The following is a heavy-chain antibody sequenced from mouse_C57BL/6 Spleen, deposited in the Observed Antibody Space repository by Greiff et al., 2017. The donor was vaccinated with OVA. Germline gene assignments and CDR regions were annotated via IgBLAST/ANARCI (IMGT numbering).Heavy chain of an antibody. CDR3: ARSPFTTVVSPYYFDY. CDR2: IYPGSGST. V-gene: IGHV1-55*01. Sequence: VQLQQPGAELVKPGASVKMSCKASGYTFTSYWITWVKQRPGQGLEWIGDIYPGSGSTNYNEKFKSKATLTVDTSSSTAYMQLSSLTSEDSAVYYCARSPFTTVVSPYYFDYWGQGTTLTVSS. D-gene: IGHD1-1*01. J-gene: IGHJ2*01. CDR1: GYTFTSYW.